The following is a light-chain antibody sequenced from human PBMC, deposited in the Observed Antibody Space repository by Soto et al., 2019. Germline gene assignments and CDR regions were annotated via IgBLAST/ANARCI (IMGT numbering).Light chain of an antibody. CDR1: QSVSSN. V-gene: IGKV3-20*01. CDR2: GAS. Sequence: EIVLTQSRATLSVSPCERATLSSRASQSVSSNLAWYQQKPGQAPRLLIDGASSRATGIPDRFSGSGTGTDFTLTISRLEPEDFAVYYCQQYGSSGTSGQGTKVDIK. CDR3: QQYGSSGT. J-gene: IGKJ1*01.